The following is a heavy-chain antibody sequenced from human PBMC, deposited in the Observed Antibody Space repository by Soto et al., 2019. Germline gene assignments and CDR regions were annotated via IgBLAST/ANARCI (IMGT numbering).Heavy chain of an antibody. CDR3: AKYGENYYYGMDV. Sequence: SETLSLTCAVSGYPISSGYYWGWIRQPPGKGLEWIGNIYHSGSTYYNPSLKSRVTISIDTSKNQFSLKLYSVTAADTAVYYCAKYGENYYYGMDVWGQGTTVTVSS. J-gene: IGHJ6*02. V-gene: IGHV4-38-2*01. D-gene: IGHD4-17*01. CDR1: GYPISSGYY. CDR2: IYHSGST.